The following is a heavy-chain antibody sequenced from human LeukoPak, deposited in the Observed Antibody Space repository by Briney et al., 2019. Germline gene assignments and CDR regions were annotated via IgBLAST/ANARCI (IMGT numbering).Heavy chain of an antibody. J-gene: IGHJ4*02. CDR3: ARDRVDTAMVKGFDY. D-gene: IGHD5-18*01. CDR1: GGTFSSYA. CDR2: IIPIFGTA. Sequence: SVKVSCKASGGTFSSYAISWVRQAPGQGREWMGGIIPIFGTANYAQKFQGRVTITADESTSTAYMELSSLRSEDTAVYYCARDRVDTAMVKGFDYWGQGTLVTVSS. V-gene: IGHV1-69*13.